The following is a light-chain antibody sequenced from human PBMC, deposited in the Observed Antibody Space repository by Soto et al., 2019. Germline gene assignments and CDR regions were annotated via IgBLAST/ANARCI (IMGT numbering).Light chain of an antibody. CDR1: SSDIGGYKY. CDR2: EVS. CDR3: SSSAGSNIPYV. Sequence: QSAPTQPPSASGSPGQSVIISCTGTSSDIGGYKYVSWYQQRPGRAPKLIISEVSKRPSGVPDRFSGSKSGNTASLTVSGLQAEDEADYYCSSSAGSNIPYVFGTGTKLTVL. V-gene: IGLV2-8*01. J-gene: IGLJ1*01.